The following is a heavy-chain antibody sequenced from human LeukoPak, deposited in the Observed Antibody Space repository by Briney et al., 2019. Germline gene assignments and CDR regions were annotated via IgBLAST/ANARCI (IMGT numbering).Heavy chain of an antibody. D-gene: IGHD1-20*01. CDR2: IYSGGST. J-gene: IGHJ4*02. Sequence: PGGSLTLSCAASGFTVVSNYMSWVRQAPGKGLEWVSVIYSGGSTYYADSVKGRFTISRDNSKNTLYLQMNSLRAEDTAVYYCARITGAFDYWGQGTLVTVSS. CDR3: ARITGAFDY. V-gene: IGHV3-66*02. CDR1: GFTVVSNY.